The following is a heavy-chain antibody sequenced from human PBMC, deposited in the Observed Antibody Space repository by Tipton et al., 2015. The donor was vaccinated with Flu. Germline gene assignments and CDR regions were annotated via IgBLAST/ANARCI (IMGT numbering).Heavy chain of an antibody. CDR2: INHSGTT. V-gene: IGHV4-34*01. J-gene: IGHJ5*02. D-gene: IGHD4-11*01. CDR1: GGSFSGYY. Sequence: AGLVKPSETLSLTCAVYGGSFSGYYWSWIRQPPGKGLEWIGEINHSGTTNYNPSLKSRVTISVDTSKNQFSLRLNSVTAADTAVYYCARRDYSNYVSDPKSWFDPWGQGTLVAVSS. CDR3: ARRDYSNYVSDPKSWFDP.